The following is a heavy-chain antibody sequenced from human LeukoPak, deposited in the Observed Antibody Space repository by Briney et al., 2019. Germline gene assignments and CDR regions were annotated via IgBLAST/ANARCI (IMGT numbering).Heavy chain of an antibody. D-gene: IGHD2-21*01. V-gene: IGHV4-34*01. J-gene: IGHJ4*02. CDR3: ARGRYSRARGDFDY. CDR2: INHSGST. CDR1: GGSFSGYY. Sequence: SETLSLTCAVYGGSFSGYYWSWIRQPPGKGLGWIGEINHSGSTNYNPSLKSRVTISVDTSKNQFSLKLSSVTAADTAVYYCARGRYSRARGDFDYWGQGTLVTVSS.